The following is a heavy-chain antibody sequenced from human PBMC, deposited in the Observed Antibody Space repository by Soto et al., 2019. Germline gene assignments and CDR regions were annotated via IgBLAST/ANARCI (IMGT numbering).Heavy chain of an antibody. CDR3: ARSLHVLRYFDSQPIPYGMDV. CDR1: GYTFTGYY. V-gene: IGHV1-2*04. J-gene: IGHJ6*02. Sequence: VASVKVSCKASGYTFTGYYMHWVRQAPGQGLEWMGWINPNSGGTNYAQKFQGWVTMTRDTSISTAYMELSRLRSDDTAVYYCARSLHVLRYFDSQPIPYGMDVWGQGTTVTVSS. CDR2: INPNSGGT. D-gene: IGHD3-9*01.